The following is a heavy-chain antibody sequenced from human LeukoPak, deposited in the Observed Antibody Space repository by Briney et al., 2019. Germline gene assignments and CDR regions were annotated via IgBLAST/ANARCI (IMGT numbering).Heavy chain of an antibody. J-gene: IGHJ4*02. Sequence: GGSLRLSCAASGFTFRHFPMHWVRQAPDKGLEWLAIVSYDGTTRSYADPVKGRFTISRDNSRSALYLQMNSLRGDDTAMYYCARLDNSDAFDYWGQGVLVTVSS. CDR3: ARLDNSDAFDY. V-gene: IGHV3-30-3*01. D-gene: IGHD3-9*01. CDR1: GFTFRHFP. CDR2: VSYDGTTR.